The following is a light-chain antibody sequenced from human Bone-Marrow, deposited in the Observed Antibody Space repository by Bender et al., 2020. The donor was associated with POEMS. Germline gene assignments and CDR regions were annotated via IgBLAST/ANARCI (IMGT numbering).Light chain of an antibody. Sequence: SYEVTQPPSVSVSPGQTASITCSGDDLGDKYVAWYQQKPGQSPVLVIYQDTNRPSGIPERFSGSNSGNTATLTISGTQAMDEDDYYCQAWDTYSVIFGGGTKLTVL. CDR2: QDT. V-gene: IGLV3-1*01. J-gene: IGLJ2*01. CDR3: QAWDTYSVI. CDR1: DLGDKY.